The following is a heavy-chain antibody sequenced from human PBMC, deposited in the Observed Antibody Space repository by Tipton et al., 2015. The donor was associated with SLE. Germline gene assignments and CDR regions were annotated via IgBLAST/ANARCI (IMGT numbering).Heavy chain of an antibody. CDR2: ITGDGSGT. CDR3: ARGAPTGDFDY. V-gene: IGHV3-74*01. CDR1: GFTFSNAW. Sequence: SLRLSCAASGFTFSNAWMHWVRQAPGKGLVWVSRITGDGSGTIYADYVKGRFTISRDNAKNMVYLQMNSLRAEDTAVYFCARGAPTGDFDYWGQGTLVTVSS. J-gene: IGHJ4*02. D-gene: IGHD1-1*01.